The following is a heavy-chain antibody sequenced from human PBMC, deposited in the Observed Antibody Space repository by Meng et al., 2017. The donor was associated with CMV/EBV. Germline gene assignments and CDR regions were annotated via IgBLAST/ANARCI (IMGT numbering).Heavy chain of an antibody. Sequence: PTCAVSGGSISSSTWWSWVRQPPGKGLEWIGAIYHSGRTNYNPSLKSRVTISVDKSKNQFSLKLSSVTAADTAVYYCARSDGTYFDYWGQGTLVTVSS. CDR3: ARSDGTYFDY. D-gene: IGHD3/OR15-3a*01. CDR2: IYHSGRT. CDR1: GGSISSSTW. V-gene: IGHV4-4*02. J-gene: IGHJ4*02.